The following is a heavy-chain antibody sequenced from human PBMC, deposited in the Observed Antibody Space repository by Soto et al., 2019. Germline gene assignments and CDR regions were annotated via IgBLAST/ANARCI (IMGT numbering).Heavy chain of an antibody. CDR1: GYTFTSYG. CDR3: ATRSPAFDF. CDR2: ISTSKGNT. J-gene: IGHJ4*02. V-gene: IGHV1-18*01. Sequence: QVQLVQYGPEVKKPGASVKVSCKTSGYTFTSYGIAWVRQARGQGVEWMGWISTSKGNTNYAQKFQGRVTMTTDTSTSTAYMELRSLRSDDTAVYYCATRSPAFDFWGQGTLVTVSS.